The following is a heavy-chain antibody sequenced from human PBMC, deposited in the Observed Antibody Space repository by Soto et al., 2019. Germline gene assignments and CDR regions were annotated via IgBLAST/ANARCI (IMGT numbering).Heavy chain of an antibody. CDR2: ISGSGGST. CDR3: AKAYYDSSGYYQN. V-gene: IGHV3-23*01. J-gene: IGHJ4*02. Sequence: GGSLILSCAASGFTFSSYAMSWVRQAPGKGLEWVSAISGSGGSTYYADSMKGRFTISRDNSKNTLYLQMNSLRAEGTAVYYCAKAYYDSSGYYQNWGQGTLVTVSS. CDR1: GFTFSSYA. D-gene: IGHD3-22*01.